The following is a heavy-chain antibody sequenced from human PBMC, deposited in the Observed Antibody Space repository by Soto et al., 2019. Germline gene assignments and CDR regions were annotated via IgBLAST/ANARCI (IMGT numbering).Heavy chain of an antibody. Sequence: QVRLVESGGGVVQPGRSLRLSCAASGFSFSSYGMHWVRQAPGKGLEWVAVIWYDESHRYFADSVKGRFTISRDSSKKTLYLQMSCLRAEDTAVYYCARDSSGGDAYPDYWGQGTQVTVSS. J-gene: IGHJ4*02. CDR2: IWYDESHR. CDR3: ARDSSGGDAYPDY. V-gene: IGHV3-33*08. D-gene: IGHD2-15*01. CDR1: GFSFSSYG.